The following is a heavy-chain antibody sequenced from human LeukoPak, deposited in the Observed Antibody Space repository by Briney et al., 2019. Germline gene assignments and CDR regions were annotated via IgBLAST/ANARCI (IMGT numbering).Heavy chain of an antibody. CDR3: AKDSETRISIFGVLPNMDV. CDR1: GFTFNAYG. CDR2: IRYDGGNK. D-gene: IGHD3-3*01. Sequence: GGSLRLSCAASGFTFNAYGMHWVRQAPGKGLEWVAFIRYDGGNKYYADSVKGRFTISRDNSKHTLYLQMNSLRAEDTAVYYCAKDSETRISIFGVLPNMDVWAKGPRSPSP. J-gene: IGHJ6*03. V-gene: IGHV3-30*02.